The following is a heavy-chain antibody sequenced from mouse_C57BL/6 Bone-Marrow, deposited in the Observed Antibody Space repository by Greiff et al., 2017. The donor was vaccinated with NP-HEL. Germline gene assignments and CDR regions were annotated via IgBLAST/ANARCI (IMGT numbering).Heavy chain of an antibody. D-gene: IGHD1-1*01. J-gene: IGHJ2*01. Sequence: EVQLQQSGAELVKPGASVKLSCTASGFNIKDYYMHWVKQRTEQGLEWIGRIDPEDGENKYAPKFQGKATITADTSSNTAYLQLSSLTSEDTAVYYCARDTTVVADYWGQGTTLTVSS. V-gene: IGHV14-2*01. CDR1: GFNIKDYY. CDR2: IDPEDGEN. CDR3: ARDTTVVADY.